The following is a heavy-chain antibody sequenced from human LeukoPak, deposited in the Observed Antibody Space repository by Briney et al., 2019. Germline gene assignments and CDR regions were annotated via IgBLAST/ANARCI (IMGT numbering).Heavy chain of an antibody. Sequence: GASVKVSCKASGYTFTSYGISWVRQAPGQGLEWMGWISAYNGNTNYAQKLQGRVTMTTDTSTSTAYMELRSLRSDDTAVYYCARKAGGGSGRGYYYYYMDVWGKGTTVTISS. CDR1: GYTFTSYG. CDR2: ISAYNGNT. J-gene: IGHJ6*03. D-gene: IGHD3-10*01. V-gene: IGHV1-18*01. CDR3: ARKAGGGSGRGYYYYYMDV.